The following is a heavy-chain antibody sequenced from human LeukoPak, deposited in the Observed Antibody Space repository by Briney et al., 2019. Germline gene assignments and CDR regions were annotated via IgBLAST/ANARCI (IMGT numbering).Heavy chain of an antibody. CDR2: INGDGSST. CDR3: ARDLAYSRLDY. Sequence: GGSLRLSCAASGFTFSSYWTHWVREVPGKGPVWVSRINGDGSSTSYADSVKGRFTISRDNAENSLYLQMNSLRVEDTAFYYCARDLAYSRLDYWGQGMLVTVSS. V-gene: IGHV3-74*01. CDR1: GFTFSSYW. D-gene: IGHD5-18*01. J-gene: IGHJ4*02.